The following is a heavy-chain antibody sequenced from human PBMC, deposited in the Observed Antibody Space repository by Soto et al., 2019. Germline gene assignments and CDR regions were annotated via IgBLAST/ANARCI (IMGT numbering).Heavy chain of an antibody. CDR2: ISWNSGSI. CDR1: GFTFDDYA. CDR3: AKDIRSGEFWSGVGDDAFDI. Sequence: GGSLRLSCAASGFTFDDYAMHWVRQAPGKGLEWVSGISWNSGSIGYADSVKGRFTISRDNAKNSLYLQMNSLRAEDTALYYCAKDIRSGEFWSGVGDDAFDIWGQGTMVTVSS. J-gene: IGHJ3*02. V-gene: IGHV3-9*01. D-gene: IGHD3-3*01.